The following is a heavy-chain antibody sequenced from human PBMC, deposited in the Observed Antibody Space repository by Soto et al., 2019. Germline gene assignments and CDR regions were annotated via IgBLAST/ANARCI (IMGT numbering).Heavy chain of an antibody. Sequence: ASVKVSCKVSGYTLTELSMHWVRQAPGKGLEWMGGFDPEDGETIYAQKFQGRVTMTEDTSTDTAYMELSSLRSEDTAVYYCATDLGDFWSTGGNDYWGQGTLVTVSS. V-gene: IGHV1-24*01. CDR2: FDPEDGET. J-gene: IGHJ4*02. CDR3: ATDLGDFWSTGGNDY. D-gene: IGHD3-3*01. CDR1: GYTLTELS.